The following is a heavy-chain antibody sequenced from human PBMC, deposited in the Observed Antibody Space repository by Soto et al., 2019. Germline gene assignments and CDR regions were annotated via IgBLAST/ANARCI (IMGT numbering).Heavy chain of an antibody. D-gene: IGHD5-12*01. CDR2: IIPIFGTA. CDR1: GGTFRSYT. J-gene: IGHJ2*01. Sequence: QVQLVQSGAEVKKPGSSVTVSCKASGGTFRSYTISWLRRPPGQGLDWMGGIIPIFGTANYAQKFQGRVTITADESTSTAYMELSSLRSEDTAVYYCARGNHRWLQLWYFDLWGRGTLVTVSS. V-gene: IGHV1-69*12. CDR3: ARGNHRWLQLWYFDL.